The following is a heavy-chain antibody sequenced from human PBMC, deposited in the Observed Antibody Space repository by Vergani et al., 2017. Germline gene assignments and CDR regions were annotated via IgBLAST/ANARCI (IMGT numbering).Heavy chain of an antibody. CDR3: XRGRMVRVVISRSHYFDY. J-gene: IGHJ4*02. CDR2: IYYSGST. V-gene: IGHV4-31*03. CDR1: GGSISSGGYY. Sequence: QVQLQESGPGLVKPSQTLSLTCTVSGGSISSGGYYWSWIRQHPGKGLEWIGYIYYSGSTYYNPSLKSRVTISVDTSKNQFSLKLSSVTAADTAVYYCXRGRMVRVVISRSHYFDYWGQGTLVTVSS. D-gene: IGHD3-10*01.